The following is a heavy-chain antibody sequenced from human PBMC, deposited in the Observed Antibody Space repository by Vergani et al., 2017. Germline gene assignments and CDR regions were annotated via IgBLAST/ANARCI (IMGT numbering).Heavy chain of an antibody. D-gene: IGHD2-21*02. CDR2: IGKDGINT. Sequence: VQLEESGGGLVLPGRSLRLSCVASGFTFSNFGMHWIRQAPGKGLEWLAYIGKDGINTRYRDAVKGRFTVSRDNSKDILYLQMDSLRSEDTALYYCAKYLRDSTDGLPDSWGPGTLVIVSS. V-gene: IGHV3-30*02. J-gene: IGHJ4*02. CDR1: GFTFSNFG. CDR3: AKYLRDSTDGLPDS.